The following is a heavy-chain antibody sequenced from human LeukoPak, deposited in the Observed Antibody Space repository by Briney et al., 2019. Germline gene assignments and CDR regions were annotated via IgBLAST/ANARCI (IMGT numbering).Heavy chain of an antibody. D-gene: IGHD6-13*01. CDR2: VYPSGRT. V-gene: IGHV4-4*07. CDR1: GGSISTYY. CDR3: ASGGRISAANWFDP. J-gene: IGHJ5*02. Sequence: SETLSLTCTVSGGSISTYYWSWIRQPAGKGLEWIGRVYPSGRTSYNPSLENRVTMSVDTSKKQFSLKLRSVTAADTAVYYCASGGRISAANWFDPWGQGTLVTISS.